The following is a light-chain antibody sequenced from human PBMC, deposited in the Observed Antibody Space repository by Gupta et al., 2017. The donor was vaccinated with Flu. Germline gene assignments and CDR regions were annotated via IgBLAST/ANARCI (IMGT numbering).Light chain of an antibody. CDR3: HSHKSSRTLLV. V-gene: IGLV2-14*04. CDR1: RSDVGVCNY. CDR2: DYS. Sequence: TIYRTGTRSDVGVCNYVYWYHQHPATAPKLLIYDYSNRHSGVPDRFSGSKSGTTASLTTTGLQAEDEADYYWHSHKSSRTLLVFGGGTKLTVL. J-gene: IGLJ2*01.